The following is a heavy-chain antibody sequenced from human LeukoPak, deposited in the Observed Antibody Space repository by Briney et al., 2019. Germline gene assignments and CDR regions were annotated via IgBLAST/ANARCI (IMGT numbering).Heavy chain of an antibody. D-gene: IGHD1-14*01. Sequence: QPGRSLRLSCAASGFTFSSYCMHWVRQAPGKGLEWVAVISYDGSNKYYADSVKGRFTISRDNSKNTLYLQMNSLRAEDTAVYYCAVMTEGFDYWGQGTLVTVSS. CDR3: AVMTEGFDY. V-gene: IGHV3-30*03. J-gene: IGHJ4*02. CDR2: ISYDGSNK. CDR1: GFTFSSYC.